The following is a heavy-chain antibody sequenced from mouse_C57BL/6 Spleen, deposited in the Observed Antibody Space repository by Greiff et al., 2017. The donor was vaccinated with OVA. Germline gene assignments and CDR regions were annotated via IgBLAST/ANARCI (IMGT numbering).Heavy chain of an antibody. CDR3: ARRGIYYDYV. Sequence: QVQLKQSGAELVKPGASVKMSCKASGYTFTSYWITWVKQRPGQGLEWIGDIYPGSGSTNYNEKFKSKATLTVDTSSSTAYMQLSSLTSEDSAVYYCARRGIYYDYVWGQGTTLTVSS. CDR1: GYTFTSYW. CDR2: IYPGSGST. J-gene: IGHJ2*01. V-gene: IGHV1-55*01. D-gene: IGHD2-4*01.